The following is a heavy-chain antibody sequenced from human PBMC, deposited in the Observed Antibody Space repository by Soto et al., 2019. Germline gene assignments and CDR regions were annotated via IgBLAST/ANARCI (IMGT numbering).Heavy chain of an antibody. V-gene: IGHV3-72*01. Sequence: EVQLVESGGGLVQPGGSLRLSCEGSGFTFSGHYMDWVRQAPGKGLEWLGRIRNKPNGHTTAYAADVKGRFTISRDDSNNLVYLEMNSLKSEDTALYYCATTVITAPLFEYWGQGTLVAVSS. CDR3: ATTVITAPLFEY. CDR1: GFTFSGHY. J-gene: IGHJ4*02. D-gene: IGHD2-21*02. CDR2: IRNKPNGHTT.